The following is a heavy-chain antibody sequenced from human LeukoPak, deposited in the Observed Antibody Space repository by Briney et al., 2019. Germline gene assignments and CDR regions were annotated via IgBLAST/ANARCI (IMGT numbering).Heavy chain of an antibody. D-gene: IGHD3-9*01. CDR1: GGSISSSNYY. CDR2: INHSGST. J-gene: IGHJ4*02. CDR3: ARGPNVYFRRSLDY. Sequence: SETLSLTCTVSGGSISSSNYYWSWIRQPPRKGLEWVGEINHSGSTNYNPSLKSRVTISVDTSKNQFSLKLSSVTAADTAVYYCARGPNVYFRRSLDYWGQGTLVTVSS. V-gene: IGHV4-39*07.